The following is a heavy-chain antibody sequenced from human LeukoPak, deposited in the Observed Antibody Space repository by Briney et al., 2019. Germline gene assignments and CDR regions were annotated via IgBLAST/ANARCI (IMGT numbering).Heavy chain of an antibody. CDR1: GFTFSSSW. J-gene: IGHJ4*02. CDR3: ARNYYDGIASYFDY. CDR2: INTYGSST. Sequence: PGGSLRLSCAASGFTFSSSWMHWVRQAPGKGLLWVARINTYGSSTSYADSVKGRFTISRDNAKSTLYLQMNSLRAEDTAEYYCARNYYDGIASYFDYWGQGTLVTASS. V-gene: IGHV3-74*01. D-gene: IGHD3-22*01.